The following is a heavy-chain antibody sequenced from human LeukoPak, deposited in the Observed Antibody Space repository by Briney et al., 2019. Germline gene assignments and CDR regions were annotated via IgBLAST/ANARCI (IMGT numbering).Heavy chain of an antibody. CDR2: ISYDGSNQ. V-gene: IGHV3-30*18. D-gene: IGHD3-16*01. CDR1: GFSFSYYG. Sequence: GGSLRLSCAASGFSFSYYGMNWVRQAPGKGLEWVAVISYDGSNQYYADSVKGRFTISRDNSKNTVYLQLSSLRADDTAVYYCAKGGYAVTKYYFDYWGQGTLVTVSS. J-gene: IGHJ4*02. CDR3: AKGGYAVTKYYFDY.